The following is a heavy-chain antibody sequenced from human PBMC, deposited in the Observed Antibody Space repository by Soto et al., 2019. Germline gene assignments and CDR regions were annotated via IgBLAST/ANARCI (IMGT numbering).Heavy chain of an antibody. CDR2: INPSGGST. CDR1: GYTFTSYY. D-gene: IGHD1-26*01. Sequence: ASVKVSCKASGYTFTSYYMHWVRQAPGQGLEWMGIINPSGGSTSYAQKFQGRVTITRDTSTSTAYMELSSLRSEDTAVYYCARLYSGSYYFDYWGQGTLVTVSS. V-gene: IGHV1-46*01. CDR3: ARLYSGSYYFDY. J-gene: IGHJ4*02.